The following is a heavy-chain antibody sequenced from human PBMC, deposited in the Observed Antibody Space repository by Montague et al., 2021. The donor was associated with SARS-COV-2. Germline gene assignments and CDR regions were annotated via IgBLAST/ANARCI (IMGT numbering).Heavy chain of an antibody. J-gene: IGHJ6*02. D-gene: IGHD3-16*01. CDR2: IYYTGNT. CDR1: DGSISSPNW. V-gene: IGHV4-4*02. Sequence: SETLSLTCAVSDGSISSPNWWNWVRQPPGKGLEWIGGIYYTGNTNYNPSLKSRVTIFIDKSKNHFSLQLSSVTAADTAVYYCARRGTYHYGMDVWGQGTTVAVSS. CDR3: ARRGTYHYGMDV.